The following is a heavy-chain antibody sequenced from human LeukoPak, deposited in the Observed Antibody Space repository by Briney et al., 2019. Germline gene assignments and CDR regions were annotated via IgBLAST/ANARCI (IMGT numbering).Heavy chain of an antibody. CDR2: ITSGSNFV. D-gene: IGHD1-14*01. CDR1: GFTIDGYT. V-gene: IGHV3-21*01. CDR3: ATQPELPGWFDS. Sequence: GGSLRLSCAASGFTIDGYTLSWVRQAPGKGLEWVASITSGSNFVDYGDSVKGRFTISRDNAQNSLYVQMNSLRAEDTAVYYCATQPELPGWFDSWGQGTLVTVSS. J-gene: IGHJ5*01.